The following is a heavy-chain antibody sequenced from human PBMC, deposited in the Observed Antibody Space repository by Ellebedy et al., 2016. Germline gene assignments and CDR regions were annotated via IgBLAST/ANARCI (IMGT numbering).Heavy chain of an antibody. CDR1: GFTFSSYG. Sequence: GGSLRLSCAASGFTFSSYGMHWVRQAPGKGLEWVAVISYDGSNKYYADSVKGRFTISRDNSKNTLYLQMNSLRAEDTAVYYCARVNTAVVTRYYYYGMDVWGQGTTVTVSS. CDR3: ARVNTAVVTRYYYYGMDV. D-gene: IGHD4-23*01. J-gene: IGHJ6*02. CDR2: ISYDGSNK. V-gene: IGHV3-30*03.